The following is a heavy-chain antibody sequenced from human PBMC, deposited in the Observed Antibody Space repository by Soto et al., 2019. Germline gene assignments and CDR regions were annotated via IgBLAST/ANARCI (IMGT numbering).Heavy chain of an antibody. V-gene: IGHV3-23*01. D-gene: IGHD2-2*01. Sequence: WGSLRLSCAASGFTFSSYAMSWVRQAPGKGLEWVSAISGSGGSTYYADSVKGRFTISRDNSKNTLYLQMNSLRAEDTAVYYCAKDVVVVPAAKAGDAFDIWGQGTMVTVSS. CDR2: ISGSGGST. CDR3: AKDVVVVPAAKAGDAFDI. J-gene: IGHJ3*02. CDR1: GFTFSSYA.